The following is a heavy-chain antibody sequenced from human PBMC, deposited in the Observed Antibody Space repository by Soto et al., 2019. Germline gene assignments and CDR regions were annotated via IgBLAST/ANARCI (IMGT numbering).Heavy chain of an antibody. Sequence: VELVESGGGVVQPGGSLRLSCAASGFTFNTHGMHWVRQAPGKGLEWVAVIWYAGSQRYYADFVRGRFTISRDNSQNTLYLQMTSLRAEDTAVYYCARIDDYGDYVTDYWGQGALVTVSS. CDR3: ARIDDYGDYVTDY. V-gene: IGHV3-33*01. D-gene: IGHD4-17*01. J-gene: IGHJ4*02. CDR1: GFTFNTHG. CDR2: IWYAGSQR.